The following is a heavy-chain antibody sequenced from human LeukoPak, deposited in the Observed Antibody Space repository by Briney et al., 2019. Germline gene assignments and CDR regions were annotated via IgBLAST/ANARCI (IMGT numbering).Heavy chain of an antibody. CDR3: ARDYYGSGTYSHPGDY. J-gene: IGHJ4*02. Sequence: ASVKVSCKASGYTLTNYALHWVRQAPGQRLEWMGWINPGNDHTKYSQKFQGRVTITRDTSASTAYMELSSLRAEDTAVYYCARDYYGSGTYSHPGDYWGQGTLVTVSS. D-gene: IGHD3-10*01. CDR1: GYTLTNYA. V-gene: IGHV1-3*01. CDR2: INPGNDHT.